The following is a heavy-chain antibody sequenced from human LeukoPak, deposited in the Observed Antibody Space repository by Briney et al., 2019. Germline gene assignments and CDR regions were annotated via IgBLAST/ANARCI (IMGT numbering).Heavy chain of an antibody. J-gene: IGHJ5*02. CDR1: GGSISSYY. Sequence: PSETLSLTCTVSGGSISSYYWSWIRQPPGKGLEWIGYTYYSGSTNYNPSLKSRVTISVDTSKNQFSLKLSSVTAADTAVYYCARRGVGSSWFNWFDPWGQGTLVTVSS. V-gene: IGHV4-59*08. D-gene: IGHD6-13*01. CDR2: TYYSGST. CDR3: ARRGVGSSWFNWFDP.